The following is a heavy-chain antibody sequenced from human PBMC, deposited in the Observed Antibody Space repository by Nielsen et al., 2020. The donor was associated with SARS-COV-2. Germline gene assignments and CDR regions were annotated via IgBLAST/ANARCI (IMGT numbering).Heavy chain of an antibody. D-gene: IGHD1-26*01. V-gene: IGHV3-30*18. CDR3: AKAPLGAAQPGGY. CDR1: GFTFSSYC. Sequence: GESLMISCAASGFTFSSYCMLWVRHAPGTGLECVAVISYVGSNKYYADSVKGRFTISRDNSKNTLDLQMNSLRAEDTAVYYFAKAPLGAAQPGGYWGQGTLVTVSS. J-gene: IGHJ4*02. CDR2: ISYVGSNK.